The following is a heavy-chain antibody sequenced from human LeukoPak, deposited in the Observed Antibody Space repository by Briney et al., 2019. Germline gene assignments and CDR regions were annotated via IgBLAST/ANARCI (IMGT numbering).Heavy chain of an antibody. D-gene: IGHD2-2*01. V-gene: IGHV1-69*02. CDR3: ARALVPAASVDY. CDR1: GGTFSSYT. Sequence: SVKVSCKASGGTFSSYTISWVRQAPGQGLEWMGRIIPILGIANYAQKFQGRVTITADKSTSTAYMELSSLRSEDTAVYYCARALVPAASVDYWGQGTLVTVSS. CDR2: IIPILGIA. J-gene: IGHJ4*02.